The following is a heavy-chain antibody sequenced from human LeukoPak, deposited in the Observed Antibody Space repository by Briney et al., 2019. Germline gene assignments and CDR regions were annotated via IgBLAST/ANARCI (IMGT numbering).Heavy chain of an antibody. J-gene: IGHJ3*02. Sequence: GGSLRLSCAASGFTFSNYEMNWVRQAPGKGLEWVAVIWYDGSNKYYADSVKGRFTISRDNSKNTLYLQMNSLRAEDTAVYYCARDVPAYYYDSSGYTDAFDIWGQGTMVTVSS. CDR3: ARDVPAYYYDSSGYTDAFDI. D-gene: IGHD3-22*01. CDR2: IWYDGSNK. V-gene: IGHV3-33*08. CDR1: GFTFSNYE.